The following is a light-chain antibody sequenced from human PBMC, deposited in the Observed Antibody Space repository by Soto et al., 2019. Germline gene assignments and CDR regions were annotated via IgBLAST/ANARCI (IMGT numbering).Light chain of an antibody. CDR1: SSDVGAHNF. CDR3: NSLTTTNCV. V-gene: IGLV2-14*01. Sequence: QSALTQPASVSGSPGQAITISCSGSSSDVGAHNFVSWYQHHPGKAPKLMIYEVSNRPSGVSNRFSGSKSGNTASLTISGLQAEDEADYYCNSLTTTNCVFGTGTKVTVL. J-gene: IGLJ1*01. CDR2: EVS.